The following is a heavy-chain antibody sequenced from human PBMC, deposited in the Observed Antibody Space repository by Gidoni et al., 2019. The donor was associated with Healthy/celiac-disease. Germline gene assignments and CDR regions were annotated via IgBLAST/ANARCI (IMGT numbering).Heavy chain of an antibody. CDR2: IYYSGST. D-gene: IGHD4-17*01. J-gene: IGHJ5*02. CDR1: GGSISRGGYY. V-gene: IGHV4-31*03. CDR3: ARGTTVVKGPWFDP. Sequence: QVQLQEWGPGLVKPSQTLSLTCTVSGGSISRGGYYWSWIRQHPGKGLEGIGYIYYSGSTYYNPSLKSRVTISVDTSKNQFSLKLSSVTAADTAVYYCARGTTVVKGPWFDPWGQGTLVTVSS.